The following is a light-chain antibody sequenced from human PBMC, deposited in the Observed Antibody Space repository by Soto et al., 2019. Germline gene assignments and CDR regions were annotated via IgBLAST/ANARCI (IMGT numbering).Light chain of an antibody. J-gene: IGLJ1*01. CDR1: SSDVGGYNY. CDR3: SSYTSSSTPHYV. Sequence: QSVLTQPASVAGSPGQSITISCTGTSSDVGGYNYVSWYQQHPGKAPKLMIYDVSNRPSGVSNRFSGSKSGNTASLTISGPQDEAEDDHHCSSYTSSSTPHYVLGTVTKVTVL. V-gene: IGLV2-14*01. CDR2: DVS.